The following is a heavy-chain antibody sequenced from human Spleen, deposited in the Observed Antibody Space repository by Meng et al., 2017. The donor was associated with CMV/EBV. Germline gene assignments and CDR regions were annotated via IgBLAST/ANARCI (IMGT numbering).Heavy chain of an antibody. D-gene: IGHD3-3*01. J-gene: IGHJ4*02. CDR1: GFTFSNAW. V-gene: IGHV3-15*01. CDR2: IKSKTDGGTT. Sequence: LSLTCAASGFTFSNAWMSWVRQAPGKGLEWVGRIKSKTDGGTTDYAAPVKGRFTISRDDSKNTLYLQMNSLKTEDTAVYYCTSGITIFGVVADEIDYWGQGTLVTVSS. CDR3: TSGITIFGVVADEIDY.